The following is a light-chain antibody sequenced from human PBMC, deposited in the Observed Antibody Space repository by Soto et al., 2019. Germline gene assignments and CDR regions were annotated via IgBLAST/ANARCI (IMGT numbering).Light chain of an antibody. CDR2: DAS. Sequence: EVVLTQSPATLSLSPGERATLSCRASQSVRTSLAWYQHKPGQAPRLVIYDASLRANGVPARFSGSGSGTDLTLTISRLEHEDCEVYYCQLFGRSVTFGPGTKVDIK. V-gene: IGKV3-11*01. J-gene: IGKJ3*01. CDR3: QLFGRSVT. CDR1: QSVRTS.